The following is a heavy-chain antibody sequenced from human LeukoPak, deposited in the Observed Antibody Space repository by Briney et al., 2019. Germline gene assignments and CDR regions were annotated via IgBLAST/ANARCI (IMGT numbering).Heavy chain of an antibody. CDR1: GGSISSYY. J-gene: IGHJ6*03. D-gene: IGHD4-11*01. CDR3: ARDFRSMTTNLSYYYYYYMDV. V-gene: IGHV4-4*07. Sequence: SETLSLTCTVSGGSISSYYWSWIRQPAGRGLEWIGHIYSSGTTNYNPSLKSRVTMSIDTSKNQFSLKLSSVTAADTAVYYCARDFRSMTTNLSYYYYYYMDVWGKGTTVTVSS. CDR2: IYSSGTT.